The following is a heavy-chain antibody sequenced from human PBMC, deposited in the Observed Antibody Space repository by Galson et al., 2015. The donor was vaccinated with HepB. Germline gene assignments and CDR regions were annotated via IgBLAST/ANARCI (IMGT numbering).Heavy chain of an antibody. Sequence: SVKVSCKASGYTFTSYAMHWVRQAPGQRLEWMGWINAGNGNTKYSQKFQGRVTITRDTSASTAYMELSSLRSEDTAVYYCARDSAPAATRGYYYYMDGWGKGTTVTVSS. J-gene: IGHJ6*03. V-gene: IGHV1-3*01. CDR1: GYTFTSYA. D-gene: IGHD2-2*01. CDR3: ARDSAPAATRGYYYYMDG. CDR2: INAGNGNT.